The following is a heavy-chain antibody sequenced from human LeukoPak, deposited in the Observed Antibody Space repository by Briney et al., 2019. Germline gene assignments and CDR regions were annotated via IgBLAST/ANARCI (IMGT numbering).Heavy chain of an antibody. CDR3: ARGMRWEQSDNWFDP. J-gene: IGHJ5*02. Sequence: ASVKVSCKASGGTFSSYAISWVRQAPGQGLEWMGGIIPIFGTANYAQKFQGRVTITADESTSTAYMGLSSLRPEDTAVYYCARGMRWEQSDNWFDPWGQGTLVTVSS. CDR1: GGTFSSYA. V-gene: IGHV1-69*13. CDR2: IIPIFGTA. D-gene: IGHD1-26*01.